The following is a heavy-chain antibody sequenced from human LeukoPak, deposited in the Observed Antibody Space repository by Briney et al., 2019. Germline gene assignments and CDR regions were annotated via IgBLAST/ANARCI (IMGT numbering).Heavy chain of an antibody. CDR2: INADNGDT. D-gene: IGHD1-1*01. V-gene: IGHV1-3*01. CDR1: GYTFTIYV. Sequence: ASVKVSCKASGYTFTIYVIHWVRRAPGQRLEWMGRINADNGDTKYSQKFQGRVTIARDTSASTAYMELSSLRSEDTAVYYCARDRGGTGDFDYWGQGTLVTVSS. J-gene: IGHJ4*02. CDR3: ARDRGGTGDFDY.